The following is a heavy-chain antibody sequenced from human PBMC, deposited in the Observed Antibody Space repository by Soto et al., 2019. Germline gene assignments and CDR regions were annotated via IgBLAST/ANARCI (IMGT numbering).Heavy chain of an antibody. D-gene: IGHD3-3*01. V-gene: IGHV4-59*13. CDR3: ARGSRSGYYAY. Sequence: SETLSLTCTVSGGSMSNYYWSWIRQPPGKGLEWIGYIHDSGSTKYSPSLKSRVTISLDTSKNHFSLNLTSVTAADTAVYFCARGSRSGYYAYWGQGTLVTVSS. CDR2: IHDSGST. CDR1: GGSMSNYY. J-gene: IGHJ4*02.